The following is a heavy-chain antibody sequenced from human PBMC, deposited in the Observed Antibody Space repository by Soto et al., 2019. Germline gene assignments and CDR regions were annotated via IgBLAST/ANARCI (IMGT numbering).Heavy chain of an antibody. Sequence: EVLLEESGGDLVQPGGSLRLSCAASGFSVSNNYMTWVRQVPGKGLEWFSVIQDGGSITYADSVRDRFTISRDSSKNTVFLQMSSLRPEDTAVYFCARGEGSGSNALGQWGQGTLVTVSS. J-gene: IGHJ4*02. CDR2: IQDGGSI. CDR3: ARGEGSGSNALGQ. V-gene: IGHV3-66*01. D-gene: IGHD3-10*01. CDR1: GFSVSNNY.